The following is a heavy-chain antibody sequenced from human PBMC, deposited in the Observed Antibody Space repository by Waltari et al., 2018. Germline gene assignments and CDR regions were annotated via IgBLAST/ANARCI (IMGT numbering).Heavy chain of an antibody. CDR1: GFTFSSYA. J-gene: IGHJ3*02. CDR2: ISGSVGST. Sequence: EVPLLESEGGLVQPGGSMRLSCAASGFTFSSYAMSCVRQAPGKGLGWVSAISGSVGSTYYADSVKGRFTISRDNSKNTLYLQMNSLRAEDTAVYYCAKDPDGSSWYEPEDDAFDIWGQGTMVTVSS. CDR3: AKDPDGSSWYEPEDDAFDI. V-gene: IGHV3-23*01. D-gene: IGHD6-13*01.